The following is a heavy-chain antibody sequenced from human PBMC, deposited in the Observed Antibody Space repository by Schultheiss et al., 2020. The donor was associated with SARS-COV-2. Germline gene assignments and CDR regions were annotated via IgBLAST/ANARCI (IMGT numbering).Heavy chain of an antibody. V-gene: IGHV4-34*01. CDR3: ARGGVVGATTLGAWFDP. CDR2: IYHSGST. D-gene: IGHD1-26*01. J-gene: IGHJ5*02. CDR1: GGSFSGYY. Sequence: SETLSLTCAVYGGSFSGYYWSWIRQPPGKGLEWIGSIYHSGSTYYNPSLKSRVTISVDTSKNQFSLKLSSVTAADTAVYYCARGGVVGATTLGAWFDPWGQGTLVTVSS.